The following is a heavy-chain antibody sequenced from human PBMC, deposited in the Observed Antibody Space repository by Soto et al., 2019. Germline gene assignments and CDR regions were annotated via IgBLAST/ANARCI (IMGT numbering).Heavy chain of an antibody. Sequence: GGSLRLSCAASGFTFRSCTMNWVRQAPGKGLEWVSTISSNSAYIYYTDALRGRFTISRDNAKNSLHLQMNSLRAEDTAVYYCTRDASRDSSARGWFDPWGPGTLVTASS. J-gene: IGHJ5*02. CDR2: ISSNSAYI. D-gene: IGHD6-13*01. CDR3: TRDASRDSSARGWFDP. V-gene: IGHV3-21*01. CDR1: GFTFRSCT.